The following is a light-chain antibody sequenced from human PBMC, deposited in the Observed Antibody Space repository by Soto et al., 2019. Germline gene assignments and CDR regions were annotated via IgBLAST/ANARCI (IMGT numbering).Light chain of an antibody. Sequence: QAVVTQEPSLTVSPGGTVTLTCASSAGAATSAYYTNWLQQKPGQAPRALIYSTSEKHSWTPARFSGSLLGGKAALTLSAAQPEDEADYYCLLYYGGAQVLFGGGTKVTVL. J-gene: IGLJ2*01. CDR3: LLYYGGAQVL. CDR2: STS. V-gene: IGLV7-43*01. CDR1: AGAATSAYY.